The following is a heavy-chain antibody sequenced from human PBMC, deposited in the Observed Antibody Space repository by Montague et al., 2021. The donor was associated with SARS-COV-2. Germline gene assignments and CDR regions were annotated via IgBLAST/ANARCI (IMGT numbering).Heavy chain of an antibody. V-gene: IGHV4-39*01. CDR3: ARHAGKRITIFGVVKGQYYFDY. Sequence: SETLSLTCTVSGGSISSSSYYWGWIRQPPGKGLEWIGSIYYSGSTYYNPSLKSRVTISADTSKNQFSLKLGSVTAADTAVYYCARHAGKRITIFGVVKGQYYFDYWGQGTLVTVSS. CDR2: IYYSGST. D-gene: IGHD3-3*01. J-gene: IGHJ4*02. CDR1: GGSISSSSYY.